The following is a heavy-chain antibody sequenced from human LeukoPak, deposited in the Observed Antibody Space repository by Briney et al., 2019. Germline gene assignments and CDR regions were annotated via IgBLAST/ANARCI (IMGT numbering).Heavy chain of an antibody. D-gene: IGHD2-8*01. V-gene: IGHV4-59*01. CDR3: ARGLYPDY. CDR1: GGSISPYY. J-gene: IGHJ4*02. Sequence: SEPLSLTCTVSGGSISPYYWNWIRQPPGKGLEWIGYIYYSGSTNYNPSLKSRVTISVDTSKNQFSLKLSSVTAADTAVYYCARGLYPDYWGQGTLVTVSS. CDR2: IYYSGST.